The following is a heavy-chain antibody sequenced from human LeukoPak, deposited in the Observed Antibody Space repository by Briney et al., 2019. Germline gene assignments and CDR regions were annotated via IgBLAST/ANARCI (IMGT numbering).Heavy chain of an antibody. Sequence: GGSLRLSCAASGVTFSSYWMSWVRHAPGKGLEWVAHIKEDGSEKYYVDSVKGRVTISRDNAKKSLYLQMNGLRAEDTAMYYCAKSGYRYGYDYWGQGTLVTVSS. D-gene: IGHD5-18*01. J-gene: IGHJ4*02. CDR1: GVTFSSYW. V-gene: IGHV3-7*01. CDR3: AKSGYRYGYDY. CDR2: IKEDGSEK.